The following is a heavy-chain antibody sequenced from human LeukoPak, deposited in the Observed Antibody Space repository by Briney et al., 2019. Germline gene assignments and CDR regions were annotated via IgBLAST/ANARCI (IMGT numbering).Heavy chain of an antibody. CDR2: IYTSGST. CDR3: ARAPSSGWYGVDY. V-gene: IGHV4-61*02. D-gene: IGHD6-19*01. J-gene: IGHJ4*02. Sequence: SQTLSLTCTVSGGSISSGSYYWSWIRQPAGKGLEWIGRIYTSGSTNYNPSLKSRVTISVDTSKNQFSLKLSSVTAADTAVYYCARAPSSGWYGVDYWGQGTLVTVSS. CDR1: GGSISSGSYY.